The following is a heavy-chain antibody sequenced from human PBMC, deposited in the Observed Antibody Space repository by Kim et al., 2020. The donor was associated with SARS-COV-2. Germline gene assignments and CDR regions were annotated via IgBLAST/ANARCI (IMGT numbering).Heavy chain of an antibody. J-gene: IGHJ4*02. V-gene: IGHV3-30*04. Sequence: GGSLRLSCAASGFTFSDHAFHWVRQAPGKGLEWVAIISYDGSNLNADSVKGRFIISRDNSKNTVYLQMNSLRTEDTAVYFCAREWIDYDSSGFDYWGQGTLVTVSS. CDR1: GFTFSDHA. CDR3: AREWIDYDSSGFDY. CDR2: ISYDGSN. D-gene: IGHD3-22*01.